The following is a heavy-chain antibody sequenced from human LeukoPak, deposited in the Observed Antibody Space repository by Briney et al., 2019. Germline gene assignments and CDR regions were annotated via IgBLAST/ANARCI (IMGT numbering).Heavy chain of an antibody. CDR1: GFTFSSYA. J-gene: IGHJ1*01. CDR2: ISGSGGST. CDR3: AKETEMATIIPLPAEYFQH. Sequence: PGGSLRLSCAASGFTFSSYAMSWVRQAPGKGLEWVSAISGSGGSTYYADSVKGRFTISRDNSKNTLYLQMNSLRAEDTAVYYCAKETEMATIIPLPAEYFQHWGQGTLVTVSS. D-gene: IGHD5-24*01. V-gene: IGHV3-23*01.